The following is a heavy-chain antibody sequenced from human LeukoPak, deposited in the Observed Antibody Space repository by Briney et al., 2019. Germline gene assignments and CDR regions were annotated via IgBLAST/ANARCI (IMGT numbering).Heavy chain of an antibody. D-gene: IGHD2-21*01. CDR1: GGSISSSNW. J-gene: IGHJ4*02. CDR2: IYHSGST. Sequence: SGTLSLTCAVSGGSISSSNWWSWVRQPPGKGLEWIGEIYHSGSTNYNPSLKSRVTISVDTSKNQFSLKLSSVTAADTAVYYCARTVVMIMPYYFDYWGQGTLVTVSS. V-gene: IGHV4-4*02. CDR3: ARTVVMIMPYYFDY.